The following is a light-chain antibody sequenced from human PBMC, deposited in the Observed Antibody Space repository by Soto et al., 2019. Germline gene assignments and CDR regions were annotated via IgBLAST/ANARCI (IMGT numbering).Light chain of an antibody. CDR1: QSINKF. J-gene: IGKJ1*01. CDR3: QQSYSTPWT. CDR2: AAS. Sequence: DIQMTPSPSSLSASVGDRVTITCRASQSINKFLSWYQQKPGKAPNLLIYAASSLQSGVPSRFSGRGSGTGFTLTISSLQPEDFATYYCQQSYSTPWTFGRGTKVDIK. V-gene: IGKV1-39*01.